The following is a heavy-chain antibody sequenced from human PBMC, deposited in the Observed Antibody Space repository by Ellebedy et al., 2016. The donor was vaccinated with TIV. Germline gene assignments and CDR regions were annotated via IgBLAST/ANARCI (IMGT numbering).Heavy chain of an antibody. D-gene: IGHD1-1*01. CDR2: IYYSGST. J-gene: IGHJ4*02. CDR1: GGSISSSSYY. CDR3: VRDLRTTQWGTVVDN. V-gene: IGHV4-39*02. Sequence: MPSETLSLTCTVSGGSISSSSYYWGWIRQPPGNGLEWIGSIYYSGSTYYNPSLKSRVTISFDTSNNQFSLRLNSVTAEDTALYYCVRDLRTTQWGTVVDNWGQGVLVAASS.